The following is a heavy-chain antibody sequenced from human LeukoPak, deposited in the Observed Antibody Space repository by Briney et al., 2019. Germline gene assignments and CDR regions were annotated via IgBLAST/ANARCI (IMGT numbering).Heavy chain of an antibody. Sequence: PSETLSLTCTVSGGSISSSSYSWGWIRQPPGKGLEWIGSIYYSGSTYYNPSLKSRVTISVDTSKNQFSLKLSSVTAADTAVYYCARHRRYYDILTGHLYYYYGMDVWGQGTTVTVSS. CDR1: GGSISSSSYS. CDR2: IYYSGST. V-gene: IGHV4-39*01. CDR3: ARHRRYYDILTGHLYYYYGMDV. D-gene: IGHD3-9*01. J-gene: IGHJ6*02.